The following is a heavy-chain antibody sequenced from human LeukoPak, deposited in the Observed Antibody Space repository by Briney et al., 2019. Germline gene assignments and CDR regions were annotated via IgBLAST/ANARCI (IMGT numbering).Heavy chain of an antibody. Sequence: GASVKVSCKASGYTFTSYGISWVRQAPGQGLEWMGWISAYNGNTNYAQRLQGRVTMTTDTSTSTAYMELRSLRSDDTAVYYCARVGSSGWFYPTYYYYGMDVWGQGTTVTVSS. D-gene: IGHD6-19*01. J-gene: IGHJ6*02. V-gene: IGHV1-18*01. CDR3: ARVGSSGWFYPTYYYYGMDV. CDR1: GYTFTSYG. CDR2: ISAYNGNT.